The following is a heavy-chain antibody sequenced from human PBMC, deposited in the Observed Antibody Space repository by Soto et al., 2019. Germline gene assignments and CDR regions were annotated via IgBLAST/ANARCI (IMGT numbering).Heavy chain of an antibody. CDR2: ISYDGSNK. J-gene: IGHJ6*02. V-gene: IGHV3-30-3*01. D-gene: IGHD1-1*01. Sequence: QVQLLESGGGVVQPGRSLRLSCAASGFTFTSYALHWVRQAPGKGLEWVALISYDGSNKYYADSVKGRFTISRDNSKNTLYLQMNSLRAADTAVCYCARDSNDYGMDVWGQGTTVTVSS. CDR3: ARDSNDYGMDV. CDR1: GFTFTSYA.